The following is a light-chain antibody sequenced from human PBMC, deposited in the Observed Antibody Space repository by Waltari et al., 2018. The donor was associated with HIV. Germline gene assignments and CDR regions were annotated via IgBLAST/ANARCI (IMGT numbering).Light chain of an antibody. Sequence: QSVLTQPPPASGTPGQRATISCSGSSSNIGSKFVYWYQQLPGTAPKLLIYRNNQRPSGVPDRFSGSKSGTSASLAISGLRSEDEADYYCAAWDDSLLFGGGTKLTVL. CDR1: SSNIGSKF. V-gene: IGLV1-47*01. CDR2: RNN. CDR3: AAWDDSLL. J-gene: IGLJ2*01.